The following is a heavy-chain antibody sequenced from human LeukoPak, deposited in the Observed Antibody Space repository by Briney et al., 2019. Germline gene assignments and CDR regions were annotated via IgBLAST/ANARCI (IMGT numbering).Heavy chain of an antibody. CDR3: SKGSGYGDYFDY. D-gene: IGHD6-13*01. CDR1: GFTFGGHA. V-gene: IGHV3-49*04. Sequence: QPGGSLRLSCTASGFTFGGHAMNWVRQAPGKGLEWICLMRIKAYGGTTECAASVKDRFSISRGDSESIGYLQMNSLKIEDTAVYYCSKGSGYGDYFDYWGQGALVTVSS. CDR2: MRIKAYGGTT. J-gene: IGHJ4*02.